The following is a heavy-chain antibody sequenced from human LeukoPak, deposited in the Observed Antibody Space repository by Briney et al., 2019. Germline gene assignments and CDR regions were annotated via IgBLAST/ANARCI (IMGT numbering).Heavy chain of an antibody. CDR1: GYSFTTYW. V-gene: IGHV5-51*01. CDR2: IYPGDSDT. J-gene: IGHJ4*02. CDR3: ARHGYDSSGYSQAPEY. Sequence: TGESLKISCKGSGYSFTTYWIGWVRQMPGKGLEWMGIIYPGDSDTRYSPSFQGQVTISVDKSISTAYLQWSSLKASDTAISYCARHGYDSSGYSQAPEYWGQGTLVTVSS. D-gene: IGHD3-22*01.